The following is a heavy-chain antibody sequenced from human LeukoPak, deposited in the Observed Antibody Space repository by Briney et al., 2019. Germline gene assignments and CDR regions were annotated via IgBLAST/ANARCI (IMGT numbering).Heavy chain of an antibody. V-gene: IGHV4-39*07. D-gene: IGHD1-26*01. CDR3: ARGVSGSPIYPVFDI. Sequence: SETLSLTCTVSGGSISSSSYYWGWIRQPPGKGLEWIGSIYYSGSTNYNPSLKSRVTISVDTSKNQFSLKLSSVTAADTAVYYCARGVSGSPIYPVFDIWGQGTMVTVSS. CDR1: GGSISSSSYY. CDR2: IYYSGST. J-gene: IGHJ3*02.